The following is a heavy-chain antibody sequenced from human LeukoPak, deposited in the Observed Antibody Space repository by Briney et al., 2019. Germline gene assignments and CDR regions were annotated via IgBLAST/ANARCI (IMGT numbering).Heavy chain of an antibody. J-gene: IGHJ6*02. CDR1: GFTFSSYA. CDR2: ISGSGGSA. CDR3: AKAQSSVFYIMDV. V-gene: IGHV3-23*01. D-gene: IGHD5/OR15-5a*01. Sequence: GGSLRLSCAASGFTFSSYAMHWVRQAPGKGLEWVSAISGSGGSAYYADSVKGRFTISRDNSKNTLYLQMNSLRAEDTAIYYCAKAQSSVFYIMDVWGRGTTVTVSS.